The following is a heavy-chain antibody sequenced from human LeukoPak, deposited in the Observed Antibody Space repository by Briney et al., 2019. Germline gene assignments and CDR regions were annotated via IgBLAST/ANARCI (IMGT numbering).Heavy chain of an antibody. V-gene: IGHV4-4*07. CDR2: IYTSAST. CDR1: GASISSYY. J-gene: IGHJ4*02. D-gene: IGHD2-15*01. Sequence: SETLCLTCTVSGASISSYYWSWIRQPAGKGLEWIGRIYTSASTNYNPSLKSRVTMSVDTSKNQFSLRLSSVTAADTAFYYCARGWGGSCDYFDYWGQGTLVTVSS. CDR3: ARGWGGSCDYFDY.